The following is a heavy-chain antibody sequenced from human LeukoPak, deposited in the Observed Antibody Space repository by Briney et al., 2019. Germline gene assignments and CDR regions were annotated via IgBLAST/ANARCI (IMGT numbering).Heavy chain of an antibody. J-gene: IGHJ2*01. CDR2: INPTSGST. CDR3: ARRSYSHWYFDL. Sequence: ASVKVSCKASGYTFTSYGISWVRQAPGQGLEWMGIINPTSGSTSSAQNFQGRVTMTRHTSSSTYYMELSSLRSDDTAVYYCARRSYSHWYFDLWGRGTLVTVSS. CDR1: GYTFTSYG. V-gene: IGHV1-46*01. D-gene: IGHD2-21*01.